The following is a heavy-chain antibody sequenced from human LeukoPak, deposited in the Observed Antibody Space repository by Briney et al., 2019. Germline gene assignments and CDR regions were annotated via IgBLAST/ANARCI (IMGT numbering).Heavy chain of an antibody. CDR3: AASGYSYGLQKY. D-gene: IGHD5-18*01. J-gene: IGHJ4*02. CDR1: GYSIGSGYY. Sequence: SETLSLTCAVSGYSIGSGYYWGWIRQPPGKGLEWIGSIFHSGTTYYNPSLQSRVTISVDTSKNQFSLKLSSVTAADTAVYYCAASGYSYGLQKYWGQGTLVTVSS. V-gene: IGHV4-38-2*01. CDR2: IFHSGTT.